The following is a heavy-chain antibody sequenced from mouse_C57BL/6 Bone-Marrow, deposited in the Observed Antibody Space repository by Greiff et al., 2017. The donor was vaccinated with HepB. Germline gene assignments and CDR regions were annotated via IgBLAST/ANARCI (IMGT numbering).Heavy chain of an antibody. CDR3: TTAITTVVANWYFDV. CDR2: IDPENGDT. CDR1: GFNIKDDY. D-gene: IGHD1-1*01. V-gene: IGHV14-4*01. Sequence: EVQLQHSGAELVRPGASVKMSCTASGFNIKDDYMHWVKQRPEQGLEWIGWIDPENGDTEYASKFQGKATITADTSSNTAYLQLSSLTSEDTAVYYCTTAITTVVANWYFDVWGTGTTVTVSS. J-gene: IGHJ1*03.